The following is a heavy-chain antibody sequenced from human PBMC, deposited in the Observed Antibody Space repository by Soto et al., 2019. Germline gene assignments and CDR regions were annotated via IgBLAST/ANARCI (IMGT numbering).Heavy chain of an antibody. Sequence: GESLKISCKASGDNFIAFWIHWVRQMPGKGLEWLGKIDPSDSYTNYSPSFEGHVTISTDNSITTAYLQWSSLRASDTALYFCARVHKNWFDSWAQGTMVTVSS. CDR1: GDNFIAFW. V-gene: IGHV5-10-1*01. J-gene: IGHJ5*01. CDR2: IDPSDSYT. CDR3: ARVHKNWFDS.